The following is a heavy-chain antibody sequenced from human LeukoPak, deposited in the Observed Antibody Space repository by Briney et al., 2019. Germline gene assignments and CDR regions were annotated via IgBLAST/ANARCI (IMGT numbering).Heavy chain of an antibody. CDR3: ARHSVDAFDI. V-gene: IGHV4-59*08. CDR1: GGSISSYY. Sequence: SETLSLTCTVSGGSISSYYWSWIRQPPGKGLEWIGYIYYSGSTNYNPSLKSRVTISVDMSKNQFSLKLSSVTAADTAVYYCARHSVDAFDIWGQGTMVTVSS. CDR2: IYYSGST. D-gene: IGHD6-19*01. J-gene: IGHJ3*02.